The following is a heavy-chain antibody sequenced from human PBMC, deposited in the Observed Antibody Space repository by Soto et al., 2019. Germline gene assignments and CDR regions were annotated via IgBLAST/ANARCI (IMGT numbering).Heavy chain of an antibody. V-gene: IGHV4-4*02. CDR3: ARAYCSGGSCYPPTDAFDI. D-gene: IGHD2-15*01. CDR2: IYHSGST. Sequence: QVQLQESGPGLVKPSGTLSLTCAVSGGSISSSNWWSWVRQPPGKGLEWIGEIYHSGSTNYNPSLKSRVPISVDKSKNQFSLKLSSVTAADTAVYYCARAYCSGGSCYPPTDAFDIWGQGTMVTVSS. J-gene: IGHJ3*02. CDR1: GGSISSSNW.